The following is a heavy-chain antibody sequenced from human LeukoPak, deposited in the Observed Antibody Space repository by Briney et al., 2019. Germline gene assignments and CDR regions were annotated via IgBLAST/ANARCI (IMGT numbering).Heavy chain of an antibody. CDR1: GFTFSSYA. V-gene: IGHV3-30-3*01. D-gene: IGHD2-2*01. Sequence: PGRSLRLSCAASGFTFSSYAMHWVRQAPGKGLEWVAVISYDGSNKYYADSVKGRFTISRDNSKNTLYLQMNSLRAEDTAVYYCARNRYCSSTSCYLDAFDIWGQGQWSPSPQ. J-gene: IGHJ3*02. CDR3: ARNRYCSSTSCYLDAFDI. CDR2: ISYDGSNK.